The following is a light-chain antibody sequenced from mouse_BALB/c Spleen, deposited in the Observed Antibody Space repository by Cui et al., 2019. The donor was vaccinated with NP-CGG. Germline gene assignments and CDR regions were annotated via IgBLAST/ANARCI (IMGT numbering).Light chain of an antibody. Sequence: VVTAASALTTSPGETVTLTCRSSTGAVTTSNYANWVQEKPDHLFTGLIGGTNNRVPGVPARFSGSLIGDRAALTITGAQTEDEAIYFCALWYSNHWVFGGGTKLTVL. V-gene: IGLV1*01. CDR1: TGAVTTSNY. CDR2: GTN. J-gene: IGLJ1*01. CDR3: ALWYSNHWV.